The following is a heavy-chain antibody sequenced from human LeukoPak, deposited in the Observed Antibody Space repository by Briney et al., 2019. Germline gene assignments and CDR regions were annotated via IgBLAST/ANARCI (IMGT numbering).Heavy chain of an antibody. Sequence: PGRSLRLSCTASGFTFGDYAMSWVRQAPGKGLEWVGFIRSKAYGGTTEYAASVKGRFTISRDDSKSIAYLRMNSLKTEDTAVYYCTRVHDMEQWLLYYFDYWGQGTLVTVSS. J-gene: IGHJ4*02. D-gene: IGHD6-19*01. CDR2: IRSKAYGGTT. CDR1: GFTFGDYA. CDR3: TRVHDMEQWLLYYFDY. V-gene: IGHV3-49*04.